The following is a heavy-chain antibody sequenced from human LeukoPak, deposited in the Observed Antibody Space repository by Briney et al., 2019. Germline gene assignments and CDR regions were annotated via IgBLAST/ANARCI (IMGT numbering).Heavy chain of an antibody. CDR2: IYYSGST. Sequence: SETLSLTCTVSGGSISSGDYYWSWIRQPPGKGLEWIGYIYYSGSTYYNPSLKSRVTISVDTSKNQFSLKLSSVTAADTAVYFCARGDILTGIDYWGQGTLVTVSS. J-gene: IGHJ4*02. CDR3: ARGDILTGIDY. V-gene: IGHV4-30-4*08. D-gene: IGHD3-9*01. CDR1: GGSISSGDYY.